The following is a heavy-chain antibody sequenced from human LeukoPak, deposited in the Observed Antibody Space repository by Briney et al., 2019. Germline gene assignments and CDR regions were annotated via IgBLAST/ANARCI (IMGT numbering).Heavy chain of an antibody. CDR3: ATRDSSGYDYVFDY. J-gene: IGHJ4*02. V-gene: IGHV4-34*01. Sequence: PSETLSLTCAVYGGSFSGYYWSWIRQPPGKGLEWIGEINHSGSTNYNPSLKSRVTISVDTSKNQFSLKLSSVTAADTAVYYCATRDSSGYDYVFDYWGQGTLVTVSS. D-gene: IGHD3-22*01. CDR2: INHSGST. CDR1: GGSFSGYY.